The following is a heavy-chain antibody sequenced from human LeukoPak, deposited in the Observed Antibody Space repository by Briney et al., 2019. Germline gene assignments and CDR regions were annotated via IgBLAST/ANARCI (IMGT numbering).Heavy chain of an antibody. CDR1: GGSISSSNW. CDR3: ARTCSGGSCYMSDP. CDR2: IYHSGST. D-gene: IGHD2-15*01. V-gene: IGHV4-4*02. Sequence: SGTLSLTCAVSGGSISSSNWWSWVRQPPGKGLEWIGEIYHSGSTNYNPSLKSRVTISADKSKNQFSLKLSSVTAADTAVYYCARTCSGGSCYMSDPWGQGTLVTVSS. J-gene: IGHJ5*02.